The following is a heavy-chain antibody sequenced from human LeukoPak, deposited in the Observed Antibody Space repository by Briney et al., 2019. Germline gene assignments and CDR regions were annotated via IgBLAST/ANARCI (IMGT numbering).Heavy chain of an antibody. CDR2: IKLDGSEK. V-gene: IGHV3-7*01. CDR1: GFTFSSYW. J-gene: IGHJ4*02. D-gene: IGHD3-3*02. Sequence: GGSLRLSCAASGFTFSSYWMTWVCQAPGRGLEWVANIKLDGSEKYYVDSVKGRFTISRDDAKNSLFLQMNSLRAEDTAVYFCARIHSINYYFDYWGQGTLVTVSS. CDR3: ARIHSINYYFDY.